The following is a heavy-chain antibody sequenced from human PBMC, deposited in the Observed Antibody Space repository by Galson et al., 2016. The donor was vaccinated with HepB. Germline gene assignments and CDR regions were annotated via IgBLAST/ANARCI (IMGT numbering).Heavy chain of an antibody. D-gene: IGHD7-27*01. J-gene: IGHJ1*01. Sequence: SLRLSCAASGFTFSDYSMNWVRQAPGKGLEWVSSISRSSTHIYYADSVKGRFTISRDNAKSSLYLQMNSLRAEDTAVYYCARGPLNLSGPELGQMAEYFQHWGQGPLVTVSS. CDR1: GFTFSDYS. V-gene: IGHV3-21*01. CDR3: ARGPLNLSGPELGQMAEYFQH. CDR2: ISRSSTHI.